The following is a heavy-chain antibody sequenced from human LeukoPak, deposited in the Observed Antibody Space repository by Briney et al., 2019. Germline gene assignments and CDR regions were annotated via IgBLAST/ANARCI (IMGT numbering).Heavy chain of an antibody. Sequence: GGSLRLSCAASGFTFSSYWMSWVRQAPGKGLEWVANIKQDGSEKYYVDSVKGRFTISRDNAKNSLYLQMNSLRAEDTAVYYCARVGGEMATEPGAFDIWGQGTRVTVSS. CDR1: GFTFSSYW. J-gene: IGHJ3*02. CDR2: IKQDGSEK. CDR3: ARVGGEMATEPGAFDI. V-gene: IGHV3-7*01. D-gene: IGHD5-24*01.